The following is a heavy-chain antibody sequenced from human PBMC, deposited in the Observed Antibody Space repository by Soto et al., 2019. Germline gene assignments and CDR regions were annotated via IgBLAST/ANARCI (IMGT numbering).Heavy chain of an antibody. CDR1: GFTFSSYS. J-gene: IGHJ4*02. D-gene: IGHD5-12*01. CDR3: AAGGGLPRYY. Sequence: GGPLRLSCAASGFTFSSYSMNWVRQAPGKGLQWISYISSSSNTIYYADSVKGRFTISRDYAKNSLYLQMNSLTDEDTAVYYCAAGGGLPRYYWGQGTLVTVSS. V-gene: IGHV3-48*02. CDR2: ISSSSNTI.